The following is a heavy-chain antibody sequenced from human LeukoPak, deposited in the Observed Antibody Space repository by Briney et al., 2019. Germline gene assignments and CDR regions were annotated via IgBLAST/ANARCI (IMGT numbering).Heavy chain of an antibody. CDR3: ARSYSSSSTFDY. D-gene: IGHD6-6*01. V-gene: IGHV3-53*01. CDR2: IYSGGST. Sequence: GGSLRLSCAASGFTVSSNYMSWVRRAPGKGLEWVSVIYSGGSTYYADSVKGRFTISRDNSKNTLYLQMNSLRAEDTAVYYCARSYSSSSTFDYWGQGTLVTVSS. CDR1: GFTVSSNY. J-gene: IGHJ4*02.